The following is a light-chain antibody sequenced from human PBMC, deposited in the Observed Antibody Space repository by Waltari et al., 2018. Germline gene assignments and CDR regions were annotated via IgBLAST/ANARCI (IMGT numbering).Light chain of an antibody. CDR1: HSVNTY. J-gene: IGKJ1*01. CDR2: GAY. V-gene: IGKV3-20*01. CDR3: QHHVRLPAT. Sequence: IVLTQSPGTLSLSPGERATLSCRASHSVNTYLAWYQQKPGQAPRLLIYGAYTRGAGIPDRFSGSGSGTDFSLTISRLEAEDFAVYYCQHHVRLPATFGQGTKVEIK.